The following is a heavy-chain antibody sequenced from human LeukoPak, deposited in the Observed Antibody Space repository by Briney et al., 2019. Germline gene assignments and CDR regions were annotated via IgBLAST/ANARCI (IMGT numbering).Heavy chain of an antibody. CDR3: ARAAASDWLLALDY. V-gene: IGHV3-53*05. J-gene: IGHJ4*02. Sequence: GGSLRLSCAASGFTVSSNYMSWVRQAPGKGLEWVSVIYSGGSTYYADSVKGRFTISRDNSKNTLYLQMNSLRAEDTALYYCARAAASDWLLALDYWGQGTLVTVSS. CDR2: IYSGGST. CDR1: GFTVSSNY. D-gene: IGHD3-9*01.